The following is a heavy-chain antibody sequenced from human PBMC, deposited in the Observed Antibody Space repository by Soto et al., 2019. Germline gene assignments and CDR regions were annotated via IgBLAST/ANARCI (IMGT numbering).Heavy chain of an antibody. D-gene: IGHD6-6*01. V-gene: IGHV1-69*13. CDR3: AGTRIAARPYGMDV. Sequence: ASVKVSCKASGGTFSSYAISWVRQAPGQGLEWMGGIIPIFGTANYAQKFQGRVTITADESTSTAYMELSSLRSEDTAVYYCAGTRIAARPYGMDVWGQGTTVTVPS. CDR1: GGTFSSYA. J-gene: IGHJ6*02. CDR2: IIPIFGTA.